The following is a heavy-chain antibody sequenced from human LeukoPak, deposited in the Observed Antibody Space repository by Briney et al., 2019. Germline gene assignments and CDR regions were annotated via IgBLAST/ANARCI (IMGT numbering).Heavy chain of an antibody. CDR2: IKQDGSEK. CDR3: AKRMGPSIAATDLDH. V-gene: IGHV3-7*01. Sequence: GGSLRLSCAASGFTFSSYWMSWVRQAPGKGLEWVANIKQDGSEKYYVDSVKGRFTISRDNAKNSLYLQMNSLRGEDTAVYYCAKRMGPSIAATDLDHWGQGTLVTVSS. J-gene: IGHJ4*02. D-gene: IGHD6-13*01. CDR1: GFTFSSYW.